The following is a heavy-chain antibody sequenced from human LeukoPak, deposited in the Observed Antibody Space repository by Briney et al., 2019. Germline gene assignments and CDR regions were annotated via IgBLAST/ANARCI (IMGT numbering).Heavy chain of an antibody. CDR1: GGTFSSYA. J-gene: IGHJ3*02. CDR3: ARALERYCSSTSCHDAFDI. CDR2: IIPIFGTA. V-gene: IGHV1-69*05. Sequence: GASVKVSCKASGGTFSSYAISWVRQAPGQGLEWMGGIIPIFGTANYAQKFQGRVTTTTDESTSTAYMELSSLRSEDTAVYYCARALERYCSSTSCHDAFDIWGQGTMVTVSS. D-gene: IGHD2-2*01.